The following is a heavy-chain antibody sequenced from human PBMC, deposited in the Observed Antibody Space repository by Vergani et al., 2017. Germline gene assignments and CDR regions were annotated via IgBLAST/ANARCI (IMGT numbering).Heavy chain of an antibody. CDR3: ARDTVTGSRYFDY. J-gene: IGHJ4*02. CDR1: GFSFRTFS. CDR2: ISPDGRTT. D-gene: IGHD6-19*01. V-gene: IGHV3-74*03. Sequence: DVDLVESGGGFVQPGGSRRLSCAASGFSFRTFSMFWVRQPPGKGLAWVSKISPDGRTTEYADSVRGRFTISRDNSKNTLFLQMNSLRPEDTAVYYCARDTVTGSRYFDYWGQGTLATVSS.